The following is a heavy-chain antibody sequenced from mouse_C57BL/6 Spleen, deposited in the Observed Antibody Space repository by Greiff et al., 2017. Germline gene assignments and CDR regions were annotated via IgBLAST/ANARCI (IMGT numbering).Heavy chain of an antibody. Sequence: EVQLQQSGTVLARPGASVKMSCKTSGYTFTSYWMHWVKQRPGQGLEWIGAIYPGNSDTSYNQKFKGKAKLTAVTSASTAYMELSSLTNEDSAVYYCTRSRSLLYYFDYWGQGTTLTVSS. CDR3: TRSRSLLYYFDY. CDR2: IYPGNSDT. CDR1: GYTFTSYW. J-gene: IGHJ2*01. V-gene: IGHV1-5*01.